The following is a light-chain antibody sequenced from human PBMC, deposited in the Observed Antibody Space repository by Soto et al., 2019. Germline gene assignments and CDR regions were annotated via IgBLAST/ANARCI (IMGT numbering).Light chain of an antibody. V-gene: IGKV3-11*01. J-gene: IGKJ5*01. CDR3: QQRSNWPSIT. Sequence: EIVLTQSPATLSLSPGERATLSCRASQSVSSYLAWYQQKPGQAPRLLIYDASNRATGIPDRFSGSGSGTDFTLTIRSLEPEDFAVYYCQQRSNWPSITFGQGTRLEIK. CDR2: DAS. CDR1: QSVSSY.